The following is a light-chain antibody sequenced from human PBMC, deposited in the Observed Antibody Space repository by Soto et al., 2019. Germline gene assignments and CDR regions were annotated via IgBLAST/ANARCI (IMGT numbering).Light chain of an antibody. CDR1: QSVSSN. J-gene: IGKJ2*01. CDR2: GAS. Sequence: EIVMTQSPATLSVSPGERATLSCRASQSVSSNLAWYQQKPGQAPRLLIYGASTRATGIPARFSGSGSGTDFSLTINSLQSEDFAVYYCQQYNNWPPTYTFGQGTKLEIK. V-gene: IGKV3-15*01. CDR3: QQYNNWPPTYT.